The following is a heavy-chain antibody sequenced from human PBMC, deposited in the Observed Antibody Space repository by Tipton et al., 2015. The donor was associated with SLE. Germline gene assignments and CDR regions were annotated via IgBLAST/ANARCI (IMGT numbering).Heavy chain of an antibody. J-gene: IGHJ4*02. D-gene: IGHD6-13*01. V-gene: IGHV4-59*01. CDR3: ARVRRDSSRWGLGY. CDR1: GGSISSYY. Sequence: TLSLTCTVYGGSISSYYWSWIRQPPGKGLEWIGYIYYTGGTSYNPSLKSRVTISVDTSKNRFSLNLSSVTAADTAVYYCARVRRDSSRWGLGYRGQGTLITVSS. CDR2: IYYTGGT.